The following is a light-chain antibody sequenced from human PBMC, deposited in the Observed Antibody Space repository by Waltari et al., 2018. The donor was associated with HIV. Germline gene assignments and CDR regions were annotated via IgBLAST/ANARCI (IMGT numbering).Light chain of an antibody. Sequence: IQMTQSPSSLSASVGDRVTITCRARQSISTYLKWYQQKPGKAPKRRIYAASSLRSGVPSRFSGSGSGTVCTLTINSLQPEDFATYYCQQGYSTPPELTFGGGTKVEIK. V-gene: IGKV1-39*01. J-gene: IGKJ4*01. CDR1: QSISTY. CDR3: QQGYSTPPELT. CDR2: AAS.